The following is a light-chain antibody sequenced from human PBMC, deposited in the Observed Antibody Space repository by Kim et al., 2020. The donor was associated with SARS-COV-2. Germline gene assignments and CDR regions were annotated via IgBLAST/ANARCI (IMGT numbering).Light chain of an antibody. CDR3: QQANSVPHT. CDR1: QGISNR. CDR2: GAA. J-gene: IGKJ2*01. V-gene: IGKV1-12*01. Sequence: SASVGDRVTLTCRASQGISNRLAWYQQKPGKAPKRLIYGAANLRSGSPSRFSGSGSGTDFTLTINSLQIEDFATYYCQQANSVPHTFGEGTKLEI.